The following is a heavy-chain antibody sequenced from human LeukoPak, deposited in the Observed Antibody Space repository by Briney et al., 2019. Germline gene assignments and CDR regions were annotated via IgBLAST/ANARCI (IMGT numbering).Heavy chain of an antibody. CDR1: GYTFTSYG. Sequence: GASVTVSCKASGYTFTSYGISWVRQAPGQGLEWMGWISAYNGNTNYAQKLRGRVTMTTDTSTSTAYMELRSLRSDDTAVYYCARNSISSSWYRDYYYGMDVWGQGTTVTVSS. D-gene: IGHD6-13*01. CDR3: ARNSISSSWYRDYYYGMDV. CDR2: ISAYNGNT. V-gene: IGHV1-18*01. J-gene: IGHJ6*02.